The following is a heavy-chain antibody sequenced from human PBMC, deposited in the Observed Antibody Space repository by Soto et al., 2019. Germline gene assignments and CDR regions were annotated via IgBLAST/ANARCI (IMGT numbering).Heavy chain of an antibody. D-gene: IGHD5-12*01. J-gene: IGHJ4*02. CDR1: GGTFSSYA. CDR2: IIPIFGTA. CDR3: ARNGYSGYDHFDY. Sequence: SVKVSCKASGGTFSSYAISWVRQAPGQGLEWMGGIIPIFGTANYAQKFQGRVTITADESTSTAYMELSSLRSEDTAVYYCARNGYSGYDHFDYWGQGTLVTVSS. V-gene: IGHV1-69*13.